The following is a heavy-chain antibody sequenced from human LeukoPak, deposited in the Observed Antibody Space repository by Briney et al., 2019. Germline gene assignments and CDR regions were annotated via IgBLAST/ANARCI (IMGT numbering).Heavy chain of an antibody. CDR2: INHSGST. D-gene: IGHD6-19*01. CDR1: GGSFSGYY. Sequence: SETLSLTCAVYGGSFSGYYWSWIRQPPGKGLEWIGEINHSGSTNYNPSLKSRVTISVDTSKNQFSLKLSSVTAADTAVHYCARYSVAGTENWFDPWGQGTLVTVSS. CDR3: ARYSVAGTENWFDP. J-gene: IGHJ5*02. V-gene: IGHV4-34*01.